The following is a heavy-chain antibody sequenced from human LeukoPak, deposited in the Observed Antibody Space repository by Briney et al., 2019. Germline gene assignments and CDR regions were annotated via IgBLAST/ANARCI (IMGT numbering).Heavy chain of an antibody. CDR2: IYYSGST. CDR1: GGSISSYY. Sequence: SETLSLTCTVSGGSISSYYWSWIRQPPGKGLEGMGYIYYSGSTNYNPSLTSRGTISVDTSKNQFSLKLSSVTAADTAVYYFAREYYHFSNWFDPWGQGTLVTVSS. CDR3: AREYYHFSNWFDP. J-gene: IGHJ5*02. V-gene: IGHV4-59*13. D-gene: IGHD3-3*01.